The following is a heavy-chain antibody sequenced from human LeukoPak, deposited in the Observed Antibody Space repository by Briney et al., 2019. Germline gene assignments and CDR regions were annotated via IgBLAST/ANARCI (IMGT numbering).Heavy chain of an antibody. D-gene: IGHD6-19*01. J-gene: IGHJ4*02. CDR3: ARTSWSGIAVAGLPYYFDY. V-gene: IGHV3-73*01. CDR2: IRSTANGYAT. Sequence: GALRLSCAASGFTFSGSALHWVRQASGKGLEWVGRIRSTANGYATAYAASVKGRFTISRDDSKNTAYLQMDSLKTEDTAVYYCARTSWSGIAVAGLPYYFDYWGQGTLVTVSS. CDR1: GFTFSGSA.